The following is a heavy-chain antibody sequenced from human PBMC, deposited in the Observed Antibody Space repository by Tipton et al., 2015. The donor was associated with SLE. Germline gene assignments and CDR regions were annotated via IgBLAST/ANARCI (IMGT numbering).Heavy chain of an antibody. CDR2: IYYTGTTT. J-gene: IGHJ5*02. D-gene: IGHD5-18*01. CDR3: ARLHGYSYGLNWFDP. Sequence: TLSLTCSVSGYSISSGYYWAWILQPSGKGLVWFGSIYYTGTTTYYNSVLKSRVTMSVDTSKNQFSRRLTSVISADTAVYYCARLHGYSYGLNWFDPWGKGTLISVSS. V-gene: IGHV4-38-2*01. CDR1: GYSISSGYY.